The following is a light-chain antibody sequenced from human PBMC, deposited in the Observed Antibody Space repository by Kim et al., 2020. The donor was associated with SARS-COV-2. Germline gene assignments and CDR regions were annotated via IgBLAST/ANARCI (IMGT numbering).Light chain of an antibody. V-gene: IGKV3-15*01. J-gene: IGKJ1*01. Sequence: SPGERASLSCRASQSVTSNLAWYQQKPGQAPRLLIYGASTRATGIPARFSGSGSGTEFTLTISSLQSEDSAVYYCQQYNNWPPWTFGQGTKVDIK. CDR2: GAS. CDR1: QSVTSN. CDR3: QQYNNWPPWT.